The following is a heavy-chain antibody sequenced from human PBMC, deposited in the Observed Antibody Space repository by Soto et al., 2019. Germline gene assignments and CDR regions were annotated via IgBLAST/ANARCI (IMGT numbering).Heavy chain of an antibody. CDR2: ISDRGDTT. V-gene: IGHV3-23*01. J-gene: IGHJ4*02. CDR3: AKDKPGTTSFDY. D-gene: IGHD1-1*01. Sequence: PWGALRLSCAAPVFTISSNAMYWVRQAPGKGLEWVSAISDRGDTTHYADSVKGRFTISRDTSKNTLYLQLNALRADDTAVYYCAKDKPGTTSFDYWGQGTLVTVSS. CDR1: VFTISSNA.